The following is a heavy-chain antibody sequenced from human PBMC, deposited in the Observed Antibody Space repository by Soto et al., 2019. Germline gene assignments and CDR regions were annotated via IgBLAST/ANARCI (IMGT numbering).Heavy chain of an antibody. D-gene: IGHD2-15*01. J-gene: IGHJ4*02. Sequence: ASVKVSCKASGYTFTSYGISWVRQAPGQGLEWMGWINAYNGNTNYAQKLQGRVTMTTDTSTSTAYMELRSLRSDDTAVYYCAREHCSGGSCHTTVADYWGQGTLVTVSS. V-gene: IGHV1-18*01. CDR2: INAYNGNT. CDR1: GYTFTSYG. CDR3: AREHCSGGSCHTTVADY.